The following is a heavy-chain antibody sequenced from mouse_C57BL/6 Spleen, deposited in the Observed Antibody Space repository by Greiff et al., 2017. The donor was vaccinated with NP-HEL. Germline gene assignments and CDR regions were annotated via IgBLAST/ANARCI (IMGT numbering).Heavy chain of an antibody. V-gene: IGHV14-2*01. CDR3: AITTVVAPYFAY. CDR2: IDPEDGDT. D-gene: IGHD1-1*01. CDR1: GFNIKDYY. Sequence: EVQLQESGAELVKPGASVKLSCTASGFNIKDYYMHWVKQRTEQGLEWIGRIDPEDGDTKYAPKFQGKATITADTSSNTAYLQLSSLTSEDTAVYYCAITTVVAPYFAYWGQGTTLTVSS. J-gene: IGHJ2*01.